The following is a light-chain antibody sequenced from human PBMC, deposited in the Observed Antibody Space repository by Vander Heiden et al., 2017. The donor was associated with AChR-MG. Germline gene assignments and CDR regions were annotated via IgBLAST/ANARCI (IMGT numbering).Light chain of an antibody. Sequence: QSVLTQPPSASGTPGQRVTIPCSGGSSNIGNNYVYWYQQFPGTAPKLLISRNNQRPSGVPDRFSGSKSGTSASLAISGLRSQDEADYYCAAWDDSLSAWVFGGGTKLTVL. CDR3: AAWDDSLSAWV. V-gene: IGLV1-47*01. CDR1: SSNIGNNY. J-gene: IGLJ3*02. CDR2: RNN.